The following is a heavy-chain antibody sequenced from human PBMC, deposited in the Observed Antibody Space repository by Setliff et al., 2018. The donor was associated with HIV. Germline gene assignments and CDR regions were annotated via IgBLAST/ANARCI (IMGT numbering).Heavy chain of an antibody. V-gene: IGHV1-3*01. J-gene: IGHJ4*01. CDR3: ARGALLAVFDFDH. CDR2: INVGNGDT. CDR1: GYTFTTYS. Sequence: ASVKVSCKASGYTFTTYSLHWVRQAPGQSLEWMGWINVGNGDTNYSQDLQGRITITRDTSANTAYMELSRLRSDDTAVYFCARGALLAVFDFDHWGHGTLVTVSS. D-gene: IGHD3-10*01.